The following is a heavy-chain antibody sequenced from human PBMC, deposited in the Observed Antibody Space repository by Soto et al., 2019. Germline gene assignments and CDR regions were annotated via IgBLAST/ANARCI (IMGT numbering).Heavy chain of an antibody. V-gene: IGHV4-4*02. Sequence: SETLSLTCAVSGGSISSSNWWSWVRQPPGKGLEWIGEIYHSGSTNYNPSLKSRVTISVDKSKNQFSLKLSSVTAADTAVYYCERERRRGVLDYWGQGNLVNVS. D-gene: IGHD3-10*01. J-gene: IGHJ4*02. CDR1: GGSISSSNW. CDR2: IYHSGST. CDR3: ERERRRGVLDY.